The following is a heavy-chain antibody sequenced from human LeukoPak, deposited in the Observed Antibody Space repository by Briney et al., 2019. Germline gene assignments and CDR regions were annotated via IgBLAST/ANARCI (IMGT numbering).Heavy chain of an antibody. CDR1: GFTFSSYA. Sequence: GGSLRLSCAASGFTFSSYAMSWVRQAPEKGLEWVSTISGSGGGTYYADSVKGWFTISRDDSKNTLYLQMNSLRAEDTAVYYCAKDLGRYRNNYFDYWGQGTLVTVSS. CDR3: AKDLGRYRNNYFDY. J-gene: IGHJ4*02. V-gene: IGHV3-23*01. CDR2: ISGSGGGT. D-gene: IGHD1-26*01.